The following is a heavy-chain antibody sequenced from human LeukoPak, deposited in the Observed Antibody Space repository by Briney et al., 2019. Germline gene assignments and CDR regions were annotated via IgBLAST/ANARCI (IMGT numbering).Heavy chain of an antibody. Sequence: ASLRVSCTASGYTFTSYGISWVRQAPGQGLEWMGWISAYNGNTNYAQKLQGRFTMTTDTSTSTAYMELRSLRSDDTAVYYCARGDLYPYNWFDPWGQGTLVTVSS. V-gene: IGHV1-18*01. CDR2: ISAYNGNT. J-gene: IGHJ5*02. CDR3: ARGDLYPYNWFDP. CDR1: GYTFTSYG.